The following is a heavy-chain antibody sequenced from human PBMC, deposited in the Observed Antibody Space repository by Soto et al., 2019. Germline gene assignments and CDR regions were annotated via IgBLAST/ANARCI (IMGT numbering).Heavy chain of an antibody. J-gene: IGHJ6*02. CDR1: GFSVSDYA. D-gene: IGHD2-8*01. V-gene: IGHV3-23*01. CDR2: ISGSGDGT. CDR3: TKSRRSVLMVYGFGGMDV. Sequence: GSLRLSCAASGFSVSDYAMSWVRQAPGKVLEWVSSISGSGDGTYYGDSVKGRFTLSRDTSQKTLYLQMNNLRGEDTAVYFCTKSRRSVLMVYGFGGMDVWGRGXTVTVSS.